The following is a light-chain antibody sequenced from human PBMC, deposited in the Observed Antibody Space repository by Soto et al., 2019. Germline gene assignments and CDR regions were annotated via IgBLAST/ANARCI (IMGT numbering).Light chain of an antibody. CDR2: GAS. CDR1: QSVSSNY. Sequence: IVVTLSPCTLSLSKGERATLSCRASQSVSSNYLAWYQQKPGQAPRLLIHGASTRATGVPDRFSGSGSGTDFTLTISRLEPEDFAVYYCQQYSSSPRTFGPGTKVEIK. J-gene: IGKJ1*01. CDR3: QQYSSSPRT. V-gene: IGKV3-20*01.